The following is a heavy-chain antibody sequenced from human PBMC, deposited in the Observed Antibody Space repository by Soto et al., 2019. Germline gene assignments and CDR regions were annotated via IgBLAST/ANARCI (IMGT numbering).Heavy chain of an antibody. D-gene: IGHD6-13*01. J-gene: IGHJ4*02. CDR2: INTANGNT. CDR1: GYSFTSYV. V-gene: IGHV1-3*04. CDR3: AITPGYSHLDH. Sequence: GASVKVSCKASGYSFTSYVLHWLRQAPGQSLEWMGWINTANGNTKSSETFQGRVTISRDNAKNSLYLQMNSLRAEDTAVYYCAITPGYSHLDHWGLGTLVTVSS.